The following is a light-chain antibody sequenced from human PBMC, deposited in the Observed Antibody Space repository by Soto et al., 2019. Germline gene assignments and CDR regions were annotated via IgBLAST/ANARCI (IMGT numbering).Light chain of an antibody. V-gene: IGLV2-14*01. CDR1: SSDVGAYYF. J-gene: IGLJ2*01. Sequence: QSALTQPVSVSGSPGQSITISCTGSSSDVGAYYFVSWYQHRPGKAPKLMIYEVIHRPSGVSNRFSGSKSGNTASLNISGLQAEDEADYYCSSWTSSSTLLFGGGTKLTVL. CDR3: SSWTSSSTLL. CDR2: EVI.